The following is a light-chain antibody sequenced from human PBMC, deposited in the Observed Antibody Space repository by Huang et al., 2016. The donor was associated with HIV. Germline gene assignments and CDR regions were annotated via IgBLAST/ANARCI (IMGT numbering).Light chain of an antibody. V-gene: IGKV3-11*01. J-gene: IGKJ1*01. Sequence: EIALIQSPATLSLSPGETATLSCRASQSVRHYLGWYQQKPGQAPRLLIYDTSNRATGIPARFSGSGSGTDFTLIISSLEPEDSAVYYCQQRGNWPLTFGQGTRVEIK. CDR2: DTS. CDR1: QSVRHY. CDR3: QQRGNWPLT.